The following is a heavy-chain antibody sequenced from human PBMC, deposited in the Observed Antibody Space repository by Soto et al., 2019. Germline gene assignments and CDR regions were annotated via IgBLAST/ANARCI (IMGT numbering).Heavy chain of an antibody. D-gene: IGHD6-13*01. CDR2: IIPIFGTA. CDR3: ARELQIAAAGTPQYYFDY. V-gene: IGHV1-69*13. J-gene: IGHJ4*02. CDR1: GYTFTSYD. Sequence: GASVKVSCKASGYTFTSYDINWVRQAPGQGLEWMGGIIPIFGTANYAQKFQGRVTITADESTSTAYMELSSLRSEDTAVYYCARELQIAAAGTPQYYFDYWGQGTLVTVSS.